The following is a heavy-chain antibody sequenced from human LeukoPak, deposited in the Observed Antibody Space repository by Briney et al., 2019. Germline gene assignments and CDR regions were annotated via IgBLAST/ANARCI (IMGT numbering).Heavy chain of an antibody. D-gene: IGHD1-20*01. Sequence: GSLRLSCAASGFTFSNYWMRWVRQAPGKGLLWVSRINSDGKTTTYADSVKGRFTISRDNAKNTLYLQMNSLRAEDTAVYYCARVDNWNDGGYWGQGTLVTVSS. CDR3: ARVDNWNDGGY. V-gene: IGHV3-74*01. J-gene: IGHJ4*02. CDR2: INSDGKTT. CDR1: GFTFSNYW.